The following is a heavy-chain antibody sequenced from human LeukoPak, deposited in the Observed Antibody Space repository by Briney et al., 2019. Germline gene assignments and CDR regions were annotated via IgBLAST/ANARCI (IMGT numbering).Heavy chain of an antibody. D-gene: IGHD6-13*01. Sequence: SETLSLTCTVSGASIRNYYWSWIRQSPGKGLEWIGYIYYSGSTNYNPSLESRVAMSVDTSKNQFSLRLSSVTAADTAIYYCARRYSSSWYVGFFDPWGQGTLVTVSS. CDR2: IYYSGST. CDR1: GASIRNYY. V-gene: IGHV4-59*08. J-gene: IGHJ5*02. CDR3: ARRYSSSWYVGFFDP.